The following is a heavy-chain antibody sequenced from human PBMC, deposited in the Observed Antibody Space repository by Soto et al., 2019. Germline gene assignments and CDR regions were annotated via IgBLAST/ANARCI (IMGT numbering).Heavy chain of an antibody. J-gene: IGHJ4*02. V-gene: IGHV4-34*01. CDR1: GGSFSGYY. Sequence: QVQLQQWGAGLLKPSETLSLTCAVYGGSFSGYYWTWIRQPPGTGLEWIGEINHSGSTNYNPSLKNRVTISVDTSKHHFSLKLTSVTAADTAVYYCARDKITGLFDYWGQGTLVTVSS. D-gene: IGHD2-8*02. CDR2: INHSGST. CDR3: ARDKITGLFDY.